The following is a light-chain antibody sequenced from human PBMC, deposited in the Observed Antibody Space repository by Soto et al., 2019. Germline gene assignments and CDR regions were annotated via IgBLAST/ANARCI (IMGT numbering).Light chain of an antibody. Sequence: DIQMTQSPSSLSASVGDRVTITCQASQAISNYLNWYQQKPGKAPKLLIYDASNLETGVPSRFSGSGSGTDFTFTISSLQPEDIATYYCQQYDNLPLTFGGGPRWRSN. V-gene: IGKV1-33*01. CDR2: DAS. J-gene: IGKJ4*01. CDR3: QQYDNLPLT. CDR1: QAISNY.